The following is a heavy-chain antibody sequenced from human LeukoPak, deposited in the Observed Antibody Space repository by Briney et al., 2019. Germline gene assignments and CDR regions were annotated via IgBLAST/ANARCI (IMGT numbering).Heavy chain of an antibody. CDR2: FSYGGST. D-gene: IGHD2/OR15-2a*01. CDR1: GDSIRSYY. CDR3: ARAGNIVVILGSSWNFDY. J-gene: IGHJ4*02. Sequence: SETLSLTCTVSGDSIRSYYWSWIRQSPGKGLEWIGSFSYGGSTNYNPSLESRVTISVDTSKNHFSLDLTSVTAADAAVYYCARAGNIVVILGSSWNFDYWGQGTLVTVSS. V-gene: IGHV4-59*01.